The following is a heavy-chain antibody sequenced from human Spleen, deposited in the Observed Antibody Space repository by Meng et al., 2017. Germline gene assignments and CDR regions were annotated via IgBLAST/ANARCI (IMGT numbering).Heavy chain of an antibody. V-gene: IGHV3-7*01. J-gene: IGHJ6*02. Sequence: GESLKISCAASGFTFSRYWMSWVRQAPGKGLEWVASIKQDGSEEYYDGSVEYYVDSVKGRFTISRDNAKKSLYLEMNKLRAEDTAVYYCARDPGSLCGGDCSGYYYFYGMDVWGQGTTVTVSS. CDR3: ARDPGSLCGGDCSGYYYFYGMDV. D-gene: IGHD2-21*02. CDR2: IKQDGSEEYYDGSVE. CDR1: GFTFSRYW.